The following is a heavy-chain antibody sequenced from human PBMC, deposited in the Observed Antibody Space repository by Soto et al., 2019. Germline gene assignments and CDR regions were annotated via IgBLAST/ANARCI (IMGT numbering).Heavy chain of an antibody. D-gene: IGHD3-10*01. J-gene: IGHJ6*02. CDR2: VHDSWGS. V-gene: IGHV4-59*12. CDR1: DGSIGSYY. CDR3: GREGFGALHGLVDV. Sequence: SETLSLTCTVSDGSIGSYYWSWIRQPPGKGLEWIGYVHDSWGSHYNPSLKSRDAISLDTSKSQFSLNLASVTATDTAVYYCGREGFGALHGLVDVWGQGATVTVSS.